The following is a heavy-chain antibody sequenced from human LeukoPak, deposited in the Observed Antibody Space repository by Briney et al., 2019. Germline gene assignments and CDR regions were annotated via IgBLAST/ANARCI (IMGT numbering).Heavy chain of an antibody. D-gene: IGHD5-18*01. J-gene: IGHJ4*02. CDR1: GFTFSSYA. CDR2: ISGSGANT. V-gene: IGHV3-23*01. Sequence: GGSLRLSCAASGFTFSSYAMSWVRQAPGKGLEWVSGISGSGANTYYADSVKGRFSISRDNSKNTLYLRMNSLRAEDTAVYYCAKDSWIQLWPRGDFDYWGQGTLVIVSS. CDR3: AKDSWIQLWPRGDFDY.